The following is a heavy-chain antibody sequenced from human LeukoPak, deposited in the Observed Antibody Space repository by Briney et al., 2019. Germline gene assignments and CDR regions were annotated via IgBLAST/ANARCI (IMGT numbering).Heavy chain of an antibody. CDR3: AKYYYDSSGYPNGAFDI. CDR1: GFTFNNYW. V-gene: IGHV3-7*03. Sequence: GGSLRLSCAASGFTFNNYWMRWVRQAPGKGLEWVANIKEDGSEEYYVDSVKGRFTISRDNAKNSLYLQMNSLRAEDTALYYCAKYYYDSSGYPNGAFDIWGQGTMVTVSS. CDR2: IKEDGSEE. D-gene: IGHD3-22*01. J-gene: IGHJ3*02.